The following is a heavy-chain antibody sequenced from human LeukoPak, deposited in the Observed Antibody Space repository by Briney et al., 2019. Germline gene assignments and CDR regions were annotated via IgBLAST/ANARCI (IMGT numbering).Heavy chain of an antibody. D-gene: IGHD4-17*01. CDR1: GDSFSSHY. Sequence: SETLSLTCAVSGDSFSSHYWTWIRQSPGTGLEWIGYISHIGRTNYNPSLKSRVTISIDTSKNQFSLELRSVTAADTAVYYCARDLVTVTKGLDIWGQGTMVSVSS. V-gene: IGHV4-59*11. CDR2: ISHIGRT. CDR3: ARDLVTVTKGLDI. J-gene: IGHJ3*02.